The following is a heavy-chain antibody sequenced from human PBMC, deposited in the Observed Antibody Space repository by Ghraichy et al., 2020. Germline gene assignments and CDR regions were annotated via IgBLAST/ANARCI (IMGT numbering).Heavy chain of an antibody. Sequence: SETLSLTCAVYSGSFSGYYWSWIRQPPGKGLEWIGEINHSGSTNYNPSLKSRVTISVDTSKNQFSLKLSSVTAADTAVYYCARCITMVRGVIVWFDPWGQGTLVTVSS. J-gene: IGHJ5*02. D-gene: IGHD3-10*01. CDR1: SGSFSGYY. V-gene: IGHV4-34*01. CDR3: ARCITMVRGVIVWFDP. CDR2: INHSGST.